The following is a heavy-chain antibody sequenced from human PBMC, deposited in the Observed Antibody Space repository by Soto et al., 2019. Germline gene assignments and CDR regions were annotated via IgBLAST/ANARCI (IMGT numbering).Heavy chain of an antibody. Sequence: SPTLSLTCAISGDSVSSNGAAWNWIRQSPSRGLEWLGRTYYRSRWYSDYAPSVKSRITVNPDTSQNQFSRQLNSVTPEDTAIYYWPRDPPGFHSAFYSCGQGTLVTVSS. CDR3: PRDPPGFHSAFYS. D-gene: IGHD4-4*01. V-gene: IGHV6-1*01. J-gene: IGHJ4*02. CDR1: GDSVSSNGAA. CDR2: TYYRSRWYS.